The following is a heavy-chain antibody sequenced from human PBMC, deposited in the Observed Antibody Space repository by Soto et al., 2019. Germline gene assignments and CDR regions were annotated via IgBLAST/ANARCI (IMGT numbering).Heavy chain of an antibody. J-gene: IGHJ4*02. CDR1: GGTFSSYA. D-gene: IGHD3-3*01. CDR3: ARDLLDYDFWSGYKKDGFDY. V-gene: IGHV1-69*13. CDR2: IIPIFGTA. Sequence: GASVKVSCKASGGTFSSYAISWVRQAPGQGLEWMGGIIPIFGTANYAQKFQGRVTITADESTSTAYMELSSLRSEDTAVYYCARDLLDYDFWSGYKKDGFDYWGQGTLVTVSS.